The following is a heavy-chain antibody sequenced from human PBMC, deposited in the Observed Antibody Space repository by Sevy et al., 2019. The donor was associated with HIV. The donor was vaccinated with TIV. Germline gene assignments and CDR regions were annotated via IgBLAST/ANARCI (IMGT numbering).Heavy chain of an antibody. D-gene: IGHD1-26*01. CDR2: ITWNSGNI. J-gene: IGHJ4*02. V-gene: IGHV3-9*01. CDR3: AKVRKGARGTGFFDN. Sequence: GGYLRLSCAASGFTFEDYGMHWVRQVPGKGLEWVAGITWNSGNIGYADFAKGRFTISTDNAENSLYLQMNGLRAEDTALYHCAKVRKGARGTGFFDNWGQGTLVTVSS. CDR1: GFTFEDYG.